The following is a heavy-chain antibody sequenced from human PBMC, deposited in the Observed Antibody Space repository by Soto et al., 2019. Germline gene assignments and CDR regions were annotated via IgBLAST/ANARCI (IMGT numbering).Heavy chain of an antibody. Sequence: SETLSLTCTVSGGSISSSSYYWGWIRQPPGKGLEWSGSLYYSGSTYYNPSLKSRVTISVDTSKNQFSLMLSSVTAADTAVYYCASLIYDFWSGYYGGGFDYWGQGTLVTVSS. CDR2: LYYSGST. D-gene: IGHD3-3*01. CDR3: ASLIYDFWSGYYGGGFDY. V-gene: IGHV4-39*01. CDR1: GGSISSSSYY. J-gene: IGHJ4*02.